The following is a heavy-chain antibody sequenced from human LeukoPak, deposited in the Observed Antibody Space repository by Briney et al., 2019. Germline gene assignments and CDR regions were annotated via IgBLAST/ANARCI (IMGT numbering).Heavy chain of an antibody. Sequence: PGRSLRLSCAASGFTFSTYAMHWVRQAPGKGLEWVAVISSDGRNEFYADSVKGRFTISRDNAKNSLYLQMNSLRAEDTAVYYCAREPYCSSTSCYSVFDYWGQGTLVTVSS. CDR3: AREPYCSSTSCYSVFDY. V-gene: IGHV3-30*04. CDR2: ISSDGRNE. D-gene: IGHD2-2*01. J-gene: IGHJ4*02. CDR1: GFTFSTYA.